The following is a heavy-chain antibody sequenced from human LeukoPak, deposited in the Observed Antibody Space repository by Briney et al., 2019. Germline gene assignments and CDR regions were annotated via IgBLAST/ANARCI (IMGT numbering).Heavy chain of an antibody. D-gene: IGHD3-10*01. CDR2: IESKTDGGTT. J-gene: IGHJ4*02. CDR1: GFTFSNAW. V-gene: IGHV3-15*04. Sequence: PGGSLRLSCAASGFTFSNAWMSWVRQAPGKGLEWVGRIESKTDGGTTDYAAPVKGRFTISRDDSTNTLYLQMSSLKSEDTAVYYCTTYGSGRKFDYWGQGILVTVSS. CDR3: TTYGSGRKFDY.